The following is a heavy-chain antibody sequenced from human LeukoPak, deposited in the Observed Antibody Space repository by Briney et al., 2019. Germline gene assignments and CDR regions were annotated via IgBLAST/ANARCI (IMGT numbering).Heavy chain of an antibody. D-gene: IGHD1-26*01. CDR3: AKSYSGNYNDAFGI. V-gene: IGHV3-23*01. J-gene: IGHJ3*02. CDR2: IPGSGGNT. CDR1: GFYFNAYL. Sequence: GGSLRLSCVASGFYFNAYLMSWVRQAPGKGLEWVSGIPGSGGNTYYADSVRGRFTISRDNSKNTLYLQMNSLRAEDTAVYYCAKSYSGNYNDAFGIWGQGTMVTVSS.